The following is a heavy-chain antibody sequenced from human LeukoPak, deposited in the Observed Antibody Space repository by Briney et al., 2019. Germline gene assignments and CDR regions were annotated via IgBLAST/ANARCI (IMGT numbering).Heavy chain of an antibody. CDR2: ISSSSSYI. J-gene: IGHJ6*03. CDR1: GFTFSSYS. CDR3: ARDRSQRLQHMDV. V-gene: IGHV3-21*01. Sequence: GGSLRLSCAASGFTFSSYSMNWVRQAPGKGLEWVSSISSSSSYIYYADSVKGRFTISRDNAKNSLYLQMNSLRAEDTAVYYCARDRSQRLQHMDVWGKGTTVTVSS. D-gene: IGHD5-18*01.